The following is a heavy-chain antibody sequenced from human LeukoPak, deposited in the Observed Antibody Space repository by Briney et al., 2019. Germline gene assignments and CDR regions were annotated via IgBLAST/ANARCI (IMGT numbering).Heavy chain of an antibody. V-gene: IGHV3-30-3*01. J-gene: IGHJ4*02. CDR3: ARGDHIIMIRGQDF. D-gene: IGHD3-10*01. Sequence: SGGSLRLSCAASGFSFSSYAMHWVRQAPGKGLEWVAVISYDETNKYYADSVKGRFTISRDNSQNILYLQMNSLRAEDTAVYHCARGDHIIMIRGQDFWGQGTLVTVSS. CDR1: GFSFSSYA. CDR2: ISYDETNK.